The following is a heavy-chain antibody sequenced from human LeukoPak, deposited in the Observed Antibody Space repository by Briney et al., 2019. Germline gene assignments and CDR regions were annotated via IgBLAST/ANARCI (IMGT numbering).Heavy chain of an antibody. J-gene: IGHJ2*01. V-gene: IGHV1-2*02. CDR2: INPNSGGT. D-gene: IGHD1-26*01. CDR1: GYTFTGYY. Sequence: ASVKVSCKASGYTFTGYYMHWVRQAPGQGLEWMGWINPNSGGTDYAQKFQGRVTMTRDTSITTAYMELSRLRSDDTAVYYCARGGWSGSSHWFFDLWGRGTLVIVSS. CDR3: ARGGWSGSSHWFFDL.